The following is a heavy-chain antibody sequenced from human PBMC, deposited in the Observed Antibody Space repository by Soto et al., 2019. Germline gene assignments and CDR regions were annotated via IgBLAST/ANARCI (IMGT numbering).Heavy chain of an antibody. Sequence: QVHLVQSGAEVKKPGASVKVSCKASGYTFTSYGITWVRQAPGQGLEWMGWISAHNGNTDSAQKLLGRGIVTRDTATSTANMARMSLISDYKAVYYWARGRYEDSWGQGDLVTVPS. V-gene: IGHV1-18*01. CDR1: GYTFTSYG. D-gene: IGHD1-1*01. CDR3: ARGRYEDS. J-gene: IGHJ4*02. CDR2: ISAHNGNT.